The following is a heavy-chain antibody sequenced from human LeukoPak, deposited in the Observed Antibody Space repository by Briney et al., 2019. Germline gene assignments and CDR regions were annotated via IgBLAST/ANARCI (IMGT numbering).Heavy chain of an antibody. CDR3: ARVGGIVVVPAAINPIDY. J-gene: IGHJ4*02. V-gene: IGHV1-18*01. CDR2: ISAYNGNT. CDR1: GYTFTSYG. D-gene: IGHD2-2*01. Sequence: EASVKVSCKASGYTFTSYGISWVRQAPGQGLEWMGWISAYNGNTNYAQKLQGRVTVTTDTSTSTAYMELRGLRSDDTAVYYCARVGGIVVVPAAINPIDYWGQGTLVTVSS.